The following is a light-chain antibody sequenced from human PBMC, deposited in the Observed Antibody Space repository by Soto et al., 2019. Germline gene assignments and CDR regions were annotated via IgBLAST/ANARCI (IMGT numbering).Light chain of an antibody. Sequence: IVLTQSPGTLSLSPGERATLSCRASQSVTSNYLAWYQQKPGQTPRLLIYDAYSRATGPPDRFSGSGSGTDFPLTISRLDPEDFAVYYCQHYVRSPYTFGQGTKLEIK. CDR1: QSVTSNY. CDR2: DAY. V-gene: IGKV3-20*01. J-gene: IGKJ2*01. CDR3: QHYVRSPYT.